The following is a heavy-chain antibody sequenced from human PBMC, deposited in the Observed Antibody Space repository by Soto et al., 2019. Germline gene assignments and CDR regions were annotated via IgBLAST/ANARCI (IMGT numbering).Heavy chain of an antibody. V-gene: IGHV1-18*01. J-gene: IGHJ6*02. D-gene: IGHD6-13*01. Sequence: ASVKVSCKASGYTFTSYGISWVRQAPGQGLEWMGWISAYNGNTNYAQKLQGRVTMTTDTSTSTAYMELRSLRSDDTAVYYCARVRQQLVYPYYYYGMDVWGQGTTVTVSS. CDR2: ISAYNGNT. CDR1: GYTFTSYG. CDR3: ARVRQQLVYPYYYYGMDV.